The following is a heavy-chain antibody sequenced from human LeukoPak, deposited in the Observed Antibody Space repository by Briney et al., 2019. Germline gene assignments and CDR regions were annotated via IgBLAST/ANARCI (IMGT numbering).Heavy chain of an antibody. V-gene: IGHV3-30-3*01. Sequence: GGSLRLSCAASGFTVSSNYMSWVRQAPGKGLEWVAVISYDGNNKYYADSVKGRFTISRDNSKNTLYLQMNSLRGEDTAVYYCARDHDYGGNPFDYWGQGTLVTVSS. CDR3: ARDHDYGGNPFDY. D-gene: IGHD4-23*01. CDR2: ISYDGNNK. CDR1: GFTVSSNY. J-gene: IGHJ4*02.